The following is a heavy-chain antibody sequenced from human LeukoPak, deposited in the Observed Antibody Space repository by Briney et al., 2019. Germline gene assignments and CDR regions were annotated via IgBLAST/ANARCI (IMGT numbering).Heavy chain of an antibody. CDR3: AREDGYFDWLLTGLAF. J-gene: IGHJ4*02. CDR1: GYTFTSYG. D-gene: IGHD3-9*01. CDR2: ISAYNGNT. V-gene: IGHV1-18*01. Sequence: ASVKVSCKASGYTFTSYGISLVRQAPGRGLEWMGWISAYNGNTNYAQKLQGRVTMTTDTSTSTAYMELRSLRSDDTAVYYCAREDGYFDWLLTGLAFWGQGTLVTVSS.